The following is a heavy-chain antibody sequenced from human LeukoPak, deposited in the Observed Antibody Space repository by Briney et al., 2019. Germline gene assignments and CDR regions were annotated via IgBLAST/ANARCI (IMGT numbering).Heavy chain of an antibody. D-gene: IGHD2-15*01. V-gene: IGHV4-4*02. J-gene: IGHJ6*03. CDR1: GGSISSSYW. Sequence: SETLSLTCAVSGGSISSSYWWSWVRQPPGKGLEWIGEVYHSGSTNYNPSLKSRVTISVDTSKNQFSLKLSSVTAADTAVYYCARSVEGYCSGDNCYYYYYYMDVWGKGTTVTVSS. CDR2: VYHSGST. CDR3: ARSVEGYCSGDNCYYYYYYMDV.